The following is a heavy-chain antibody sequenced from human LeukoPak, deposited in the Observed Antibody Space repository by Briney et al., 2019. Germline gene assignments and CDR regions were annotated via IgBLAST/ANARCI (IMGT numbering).Heavy chain of an antibody. J-gene: IGHJ4*02. D-gene: IGHD5-12*01. CDR2: INHSGST. Sequence: PSETLSLTCAVYGGSFSGYYWSWIRQPPVKGLEWIGEINHSGSTNYNPSLKSRVTISVDTSKNQFSLKLSSVTAADTAVYYCARYYIVDTTYYFDYWGQGTLVTVSS. CDR1: GGSFSGYY. CDR3: ARYYIVDTTYYFDY. V-gene: IGHV4-34*01.